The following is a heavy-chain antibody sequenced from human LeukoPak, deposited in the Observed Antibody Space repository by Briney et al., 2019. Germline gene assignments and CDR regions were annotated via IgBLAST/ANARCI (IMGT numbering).Heavy chain of an antibody. CDR3: AKDGTSVATAGSHFDY. D-gene: IGHD6-13*01. Sequence: GGSLRLSCAASGFTFSSYGMQWGRQAPGKGLEWVAVISYDGSNKYYADSVKGRFTISRDNSNNTPHLQMNSLRAEYTAVYYCAKDGTSVATAGSHFDYWGQGTLVTVSS. CDR1: GFTFSSYG. V-gene: IGHV3-30*18. J-gene: IGHJ4*02. CDR2: ISYDGSNK.